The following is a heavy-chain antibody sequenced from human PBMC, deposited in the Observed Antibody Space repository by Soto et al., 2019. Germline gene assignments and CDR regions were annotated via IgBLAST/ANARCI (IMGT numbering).Heavy chain of an antibody. CDR3: ARVPDR. D-gene: IGHD2-2*01. Sequence: PSETLSLTCTVSGGSISSYYWSWIRQPPGKGLEWIGYIFYSGSTNYNPSLKSRVIISVDTSKNQVSLKLTSVTAADTAVYYCARVPDRWGQGTLVTVSS. CDR1: GGSISSYY. J-gene: IGHJ5*02. V-gene: IGHV4-59*12. CDR2: IFYSGST.